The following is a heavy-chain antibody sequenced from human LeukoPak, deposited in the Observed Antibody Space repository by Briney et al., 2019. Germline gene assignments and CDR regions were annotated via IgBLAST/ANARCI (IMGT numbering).Heavy chain of an antibody. CDR3: ATRKLGNDY. D-gene: IGHD7-27*01. CDR1: GGSISSYY. Sequence: SETLSLTCTVSGGSISSYYWSWIRQPPGKGLEWIGYIYYSGSTNYNPSLKSRVTISVDTSKNQFSLKLNFVTAADTAVYYCATRKLGNDYWGQGTLVTVSS. V-gene: IGHV4-59*08. J-gene: IGHJ4*02. CDR2: IYYSGST.